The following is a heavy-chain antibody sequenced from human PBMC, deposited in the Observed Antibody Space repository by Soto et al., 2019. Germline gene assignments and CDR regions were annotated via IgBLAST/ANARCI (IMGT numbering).Heavy chain of an antibody. CDR3: ARESTVTTRLQYYYYYMDV. CDR2: IIPILGIA. Sequence: QVQLVQSGAEVKKPGSSVKVSCKASGGTFSSYTISWVRQAPGQGLEWMGRIIPILGIANYAQKSQGRVTITADKSTSTAYMELSSLRSEDTAVYYCARESTVTTRLQYYYYYMDVWGKGTTVTVSS. CDR1: GGTFSSYT. V-gene: IGHV1-69*08. J-gene: IGHJ6*03. D-gene: IGHD4-17*01.